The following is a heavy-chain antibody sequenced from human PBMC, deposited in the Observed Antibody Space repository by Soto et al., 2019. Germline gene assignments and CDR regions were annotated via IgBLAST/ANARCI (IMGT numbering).Heavy chain of an antibody. V-gene: IGHV1-2*02. Sequence: EASVKVSCKASGYTFTGYYMHWVRQAPGQGLEWMGWINPNSGATNYAQKFQGRVTMTRDTSISTAYMELSRLRSDDTAVYYCASNYYDSSGYYYIDYWGQGTLVTVSS. D-gene: IGHD3-22*01. CDR2: INPNSGAT. CDR1: GYTFTGYY. J-gene: IGHJ4*02. CDR3: ASNYYDSSGYYYIDY.